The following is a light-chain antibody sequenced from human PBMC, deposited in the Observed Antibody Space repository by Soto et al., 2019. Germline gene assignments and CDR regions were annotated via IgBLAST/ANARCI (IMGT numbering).Light chain of an antibody. Sequence: DIVMTQSPDSLAVSLGERATINCKSSQSVLYSSNNKHYLAWYQQKPGQPPKLLIYWASTRESGVPDRFSGSGSGTYFTLTISSLQAEDVAVYYCQHYYSTPLTFGGGTKVEIK. CDR1: QSVLYSSNNKHY. CDR3: QHYYSTPLT. V-gene: IGKV4-1*01. J-gene: IGKJ4*01. CDR2: WAS.